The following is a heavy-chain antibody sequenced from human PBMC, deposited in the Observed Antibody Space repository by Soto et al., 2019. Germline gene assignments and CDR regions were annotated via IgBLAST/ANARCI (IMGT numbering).Heavy chain of an antibody. CDR2: IWYDGSNK. D-gene: IGHD4-17*01. V-gene: IGHV3-33*01. J-gene: IGHJ4*02. Sequence: QVQLVESGGGVVQPGRSLRLSCAASGFTFSSYGMHWVRQAPGKGLEWVAVIWYDGSNKYYADSVKGRFTISRDNSKNTLYLQMNSLRAEDTAVYYCARDPHDYEPRFFDYWGQGTLVTVSS. CDR1: GFTFSSYG. CDR3: ARDPHDYEPRFFDY.